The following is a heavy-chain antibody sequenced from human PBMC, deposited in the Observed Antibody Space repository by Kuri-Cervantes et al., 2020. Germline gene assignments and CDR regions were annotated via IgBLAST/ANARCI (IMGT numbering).Heavy chain of an antibody. D-gene: IGHD2-2*01. J-gene: IGHJ4*02. Sequence: GESLKISCAASGFTFSDYYMSWIRQAPGKGLEWVSYISSSGSTIYYADSVKGRFTISRDNAKNSLYLQMNSLRAEDTAVYYCASGNRAAAIGYWGQGTLVTVSS. CDR2: ISSSGSTI. CDR3: ASGNRAAAIGY. CDR1: GFTFSDYY. V-gene: IGHV3-11*01.